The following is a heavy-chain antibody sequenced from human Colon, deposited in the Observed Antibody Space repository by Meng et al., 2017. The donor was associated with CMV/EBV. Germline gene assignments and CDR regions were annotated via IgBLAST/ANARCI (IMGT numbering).Heavy chain of an antibody. CDR2: IRYDGATQ. CDR1: GFFFGSYV. V-gene: IGHV3-30*02. Sequence: GESLKISCAASGFFFGSYVMHWVRQAPGKGLEWVSFIRYDGATQSYADSVQGRFTISRDSAKNSLYLQMNSLRPEDTALYYCAKGPLGYCKEGECYFRYFESWGQGTLVTVSS. CDR3: AKGPLGYCKEGECYFRYFES. D-gene: IGHD2-8*01. J-gene: IGHJ4*02.